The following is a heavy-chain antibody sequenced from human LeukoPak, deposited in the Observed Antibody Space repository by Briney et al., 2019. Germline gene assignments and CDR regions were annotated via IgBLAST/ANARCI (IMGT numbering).Heavy chain of an antibody. CDR1: GYTFTSYD. J-gene: IGHJ3*02. CDR2: MNPNSGNT. CDR3: ARGVYDYYYDSSGYPNYDAFDI. V-gene: IGHV1-8*01. Sequence: ASVKVSCKASGYTFTSYDINWVRQATGQGLEWMGWMNPNSGNTGYAQKFQGRVTMTRSTSISTAYMELSSLRSEDTAVYYCARGVYDYYYDSSGYPNYDAFDIWGQGTMVTVSS. D-gene: IGHD3-22*01.